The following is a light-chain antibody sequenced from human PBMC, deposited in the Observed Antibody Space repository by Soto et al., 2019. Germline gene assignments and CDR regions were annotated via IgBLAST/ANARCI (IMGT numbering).Light chain of an antibody. Sequence: QSVLTQPPSASGTPGQRVTISCSGSSSNIGSNYVYWYQQLPGTAPKLLIYRNNQRPSGVPDRFSGSKSGTSASLAISGLWSADEADYYCAAWDDSLSGPVFGGGTKLTVL. CDR3: AAWDDSLSGPV. J-gene: IGLJ2*01. CDR1: SSNIGSNY. V-gene: IGLV1-47*03. CDR2: RNN.